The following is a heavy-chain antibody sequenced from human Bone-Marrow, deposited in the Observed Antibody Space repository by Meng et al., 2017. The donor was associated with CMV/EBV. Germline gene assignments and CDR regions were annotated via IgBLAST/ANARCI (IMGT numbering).Heavy chain of an antibody. CDR3: ARDRQLLTEDVLLWFGELPPWHY. V-gene: IGHV1-18*01. J-gene: IGHJ4*02. CDR1: YG. CDR2: ISAYNGNT. Sequence: YGTRSVSQAPGHRLEWVRWISAYNGNTNYAQKLQGTVTMTTDTYTSTAYMELRSLRSDDTAVYYCARDRQLLTEDVLLWFGELPPWHYWGQGTLVTVSS. D-gene: IGHD3-10*01.